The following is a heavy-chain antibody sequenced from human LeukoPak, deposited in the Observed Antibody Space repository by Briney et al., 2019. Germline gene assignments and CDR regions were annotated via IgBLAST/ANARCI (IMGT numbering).Heavy chain of an antibody. V-gene: IGHV3-9*01. CDR1: GFIFNNYA. J-gene: IGHJ4*02. CDR3: ARVGYYDSSGYDY. Sequence: PGGSLRLSCAGSGFIFNNYAMHWVRQPPGKGLEWVSGISWNSGSIDYADSVKGRFTISRDNAKNSLYLQMNSLRAEDTAVYYCARVGYYDSSGYDYWGQGTLVTVSS. D-gene: IGHD3-22*01. CDR2: ISWNSGSI.